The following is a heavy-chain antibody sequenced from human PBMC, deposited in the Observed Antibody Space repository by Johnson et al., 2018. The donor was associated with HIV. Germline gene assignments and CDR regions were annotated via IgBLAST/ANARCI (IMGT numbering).Heavy chain of an antibody. D-gene: IGHD3-22*01. CDR3: AKPLPLNYYDSREDAFDI. CDR1: GFTFSSYD. J-gene: IGHJ3*02. Sequence: VQLVESGGGLVQPGGSLRLSCAASGFTFSSYDMHWVRQAPGKGLEWVSVIYSGGSTYYADSVKGRFTISRDNSKNTLYLQMNSLRAEDTAVYYCAKPLPLNYYDSREDAFDIWGQGTMVTVSS. CDR2: IYSGGST. V-gene: IGHV3-66*04.